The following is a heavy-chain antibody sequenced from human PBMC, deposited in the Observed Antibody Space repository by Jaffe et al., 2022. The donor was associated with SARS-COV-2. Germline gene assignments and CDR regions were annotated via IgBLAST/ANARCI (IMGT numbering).Heavy chain of an antibody. CDR2: IIPMFGTA. CDR1: GGTFNSYA. CDR3: ARDLGRYSGYDLPLKYAFDI. J-gene: IGHJ3*02. V-gene: IGHV1-69*01. D-gene: IGHD5-12*01. Sequence: QVQLVQSGAEVKKPGSSVKVSCKASGGTFNSYAINWVRQAPGQGLEWMGGIIPMFGTANSAQKFQGRVTITADESTRTAYMELSSLRSEDTAVYYCARDLGRYSGYDLPLKYAFDIWGQGTMVTVSS.